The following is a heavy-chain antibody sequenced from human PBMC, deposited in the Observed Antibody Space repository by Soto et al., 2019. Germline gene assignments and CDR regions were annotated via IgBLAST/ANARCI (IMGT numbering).Heavy chain of an antibody. CDR3: ARRSATASGWLDP. Sequence: RKPPGKGLEWIGSINFSESTYYSPSLKSRVTISLDTPKKEFSLKLSSVTAADTAVYYCARRSATASGWLDPWGQGTLGTV. D-gene: IGHD4-17*01. CDR2: INFSEST. J-gene: IGHJ5*02. V-gene: IGHV4-39*01.